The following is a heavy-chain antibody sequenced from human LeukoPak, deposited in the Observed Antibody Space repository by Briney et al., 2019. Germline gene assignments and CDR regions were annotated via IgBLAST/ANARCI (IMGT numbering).Heavy chain of an antibody. CDR1: GGSISSSSYY. Sequence: SETLSLTCTVSGGSISSSSYYWGWIRQPPGKGLEWIGSIYYSGSTYYNPSLKSRVTISVDTSKNQFSLKLSSVTAADTAVYYCARLQQQLVTPWGQGTLVTVSS. CDR3: ARLQQQLVTP. V-gene: IGHV4-39*01. CDR2: IYYSGST. D-gene: IGHD6-13*01. J-gene: IGHJ5*02.